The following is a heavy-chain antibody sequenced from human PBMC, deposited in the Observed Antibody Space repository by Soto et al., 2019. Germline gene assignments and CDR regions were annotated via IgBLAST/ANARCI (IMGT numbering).Heavy chain of an antibody. Sequence: SETLSLTCSVSGVSTSNHYWTWIRKPPGQGQEWIGCIYYRGTTNYNASFNSRVTISVDTSKNQFSLKLTSVTTADTAVYYCARGGGSPYHDHEFDYWGQGILVTVSS. J-gene: IGHJ4*02. CDR3: ARGGGSPYHDHEFDY. V-gene: IGHV4-59*11. CDR1: GVSTSNHY. D-gene: IGHD2-2*01. CDR2: IYYRGTT.